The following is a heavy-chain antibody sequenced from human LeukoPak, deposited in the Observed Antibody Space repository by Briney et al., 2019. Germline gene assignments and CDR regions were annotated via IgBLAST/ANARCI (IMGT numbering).Heavy chain of an antibody. Sequence: GGSLRLSCAASGFTFSSSAMSWVRQVPGKGLEWVSGISASGGSTSYADSVRGRFTISRDNSKNTLYVQMNSLRDEDTAVYYCAKDGDYDPWGYYYGMDVWGQGTTVTVSS. J-gene: IGHJ6*02. D-gene: IGHD4-17*01. CDR2: ISASGGST. CDR3: AKDGDYDPWGYYYGMDV. V-gene: IGHV3-23*01. CDR1: GFTFSSSA.